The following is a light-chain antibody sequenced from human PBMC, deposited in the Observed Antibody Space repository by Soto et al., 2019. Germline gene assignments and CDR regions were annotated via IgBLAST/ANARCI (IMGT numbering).Light chain of an antibody. J-gene: IGLJ1*01. Sequence: QSVLTQPPSASGTPGQRVTISCSGSSSNLGRNYVDWYQQLPGTAPKVLTSRNYHRPSGVPDRFSGSKSGTSASLAISEFRPEDEGDYYCASWDDSLSGYVFGTGTKVTVL. CDR2: RNY. CDR3: ASWDDSLSGYV. V-gene: IGLV1-47*01. CDR1: SSNLGRNY.